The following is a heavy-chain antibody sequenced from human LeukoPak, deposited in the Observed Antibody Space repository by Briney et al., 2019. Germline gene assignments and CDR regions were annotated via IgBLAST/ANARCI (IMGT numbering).Heavy chain of an antibody. CDR3: ARDYYGSSGTLDY. V-gene: IGHV1-2*02. CDR2: INPNSGGT. Sequence: ASVKVSCKASGGTFSGYYMHWVRQAPGQGLEWMGWINPNSGGTNYAQKFQGRVTMTRDTSISTAYMELSRLRSDDTAVYYCARDYYGSSGTLDYWGQGTLVTVSS. CDR1: GGTFSGYY. J-gene: IGHJ4*02. D-gene: IGHD3-22*01.